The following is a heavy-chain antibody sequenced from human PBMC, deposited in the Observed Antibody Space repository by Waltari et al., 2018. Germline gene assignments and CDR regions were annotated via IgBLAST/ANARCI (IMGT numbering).Heavy chain of an antibody. Sequence: QVQLVQSGAEVKKPGASVKVSCNASGYTFRGHYNPWVRQAPGQGLEWMGWSDPNNGGTTFAQNFQGRVTMARDTSISTAYMELSRLKSDDTAVYYCARSDDFWSGYPYYFDYWGQGALVTVSS. V-gene: IGHV1-2*02. CDR3: ARSDDFWSGYPYYFDY. D-gene: IGHD3-3*01. J-gene: IGHJ4*02. CDR1: GYTFRGHY. CDR2: SDPNNGGT.